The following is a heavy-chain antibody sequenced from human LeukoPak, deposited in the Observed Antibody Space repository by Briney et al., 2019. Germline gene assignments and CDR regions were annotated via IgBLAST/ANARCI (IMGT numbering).Heavy chain of an antibody. Sequence: PSEAPSLTCAVSGYSISSGYYWGWIRQPPGKGLEWIGSIYHSGSTYYNPSLKSRVTISVDTSKNQFSLKLSSVTAADTAVYYCARHGYYYDASDICGQGTMVTVSS. CDR3: ARHGYYYDASDI. CDR1: GYSISSGYY. D-gene: IGHD3-22*01. J-gene: IGHJ3*02. CDR2: IYHSGST. V-gene: IGHV4-38-2*01.